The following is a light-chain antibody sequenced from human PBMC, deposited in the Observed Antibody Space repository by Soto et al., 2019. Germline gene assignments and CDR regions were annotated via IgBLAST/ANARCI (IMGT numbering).Light chain of an antibody. Sequence: EIVLTQSPGTLSLSPGERATLSCRASQSVSAGHLAWYQQKPGQAPRLLIYGASSRATGIPDRFSGSGSGTVFTLIIRRLEPEDFAVYFCQQYGSSPLTFGGGTKVEIK. CDR2: GAS. CDR3: QQYGSSPLT. CDR1: QSVSAGH. J-gene: IGKJ4*01. V-gene: IGKV3-20*01.